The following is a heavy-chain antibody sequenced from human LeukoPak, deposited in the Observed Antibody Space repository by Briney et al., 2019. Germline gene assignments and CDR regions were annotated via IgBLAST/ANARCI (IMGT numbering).Heavy chain of an antibody. J-gene: IGHJ5*02. Sequence: PGGSLRLSCAASGFTFSPVWMHWVRQAPGKGLEWVAVISYDGSNKYYADSVKGRFTISRDNSRNTLYLQMNSLRAEDTAVYYCARDAYSSSSGWLDPWGQGTLVAVSS. D-gene: IGHD6-6*01. CDR1: GFTFSPVW. CDR2: ISYDGSNK. V-gene: IGHV3-30-3*01. CDR3: ARDAYSSSSGWLDP.